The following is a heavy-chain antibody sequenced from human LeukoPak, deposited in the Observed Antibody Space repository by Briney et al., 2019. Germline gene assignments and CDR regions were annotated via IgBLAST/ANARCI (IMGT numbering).Heavy chain of an antibody. CDR3: ARDGNFDY. Sequence: ASVKVSCKTSGYTFTDYYMHWVRQAPGQGLEWMGWINPNSGGTNYVQKFQGRVTMTRDTSISTVYMELTRLRSDDTAFYYCARDGNFDYWGQGTLVTVSS. CDR1: GYTFTDYY. V-gene: IGHV1-2*02. D-gene: IGHD1-14*01. J-gene: IGHJ4*02. CDR2: INPNSGGT.